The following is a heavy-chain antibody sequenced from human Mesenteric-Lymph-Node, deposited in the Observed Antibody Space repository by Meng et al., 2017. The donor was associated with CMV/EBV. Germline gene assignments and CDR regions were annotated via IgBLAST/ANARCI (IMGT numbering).Heavy chain of an antibody. CDR1: GYTFTGYY. CDR3: ARDGVSGSYYYYGMDV. V-gene: IGHV1-2*02. CDR2: INPNSGGT. Sequence: ASVKVSCKASGYTFTGYYMHWVRQAPGQGLEWMGWINPNSGGTNYAQKFQGRVTMTRDTSISTAYMELSRLRSEDTAVYYCARDGVSGSYYYYGMDVWGQGTTVTVSS. J-gene: IGHJ6*02. D-gene: IGHD1-26*01.